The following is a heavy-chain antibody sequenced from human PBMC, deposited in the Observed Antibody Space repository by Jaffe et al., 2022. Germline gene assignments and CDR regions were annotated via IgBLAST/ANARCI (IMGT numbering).Heavy chain of an antibody. Sequence: EVQLVESGGGLVQPGGSLRLSCAASGFTFSSYWMHWVRQAPGKGLVWVSRINSDGSSTSYADSVKGRFTISRDNAKNTLYLQMNSLRAEDTAVYYCARAPRYNWNGGAFDIWGQGTMVTVSS. D-gene: IGHD1-20*01. CDR2: INSDGSST. CDR3: ARAPRYNWNGGAFDI. V-gene: IGHV3-74*01. CDR1: GFTFSSYW. J-gene: IGHJ3*02.